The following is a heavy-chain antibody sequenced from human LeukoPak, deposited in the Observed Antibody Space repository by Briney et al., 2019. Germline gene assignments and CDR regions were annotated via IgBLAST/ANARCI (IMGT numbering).Heavy chain of an antibody. CDR1: GNSFGDYY. CDR3: ARAYTTAPDWDI. Sequence: SETLSLTCTVSGNSFGDYYWSWIRQPAGKGLEWIGRIYTSGSTNYNPSLKSRVTISVDTSKNQFSLKLSSVTAADTAVYYCARAYTTAPDWDIWGQGTMVTVSS. V-gene: IGHV4-4*07. CDR2: IYTSGST. D-gene: IGHD4-17*01. J-gene: IGHJ3*02.